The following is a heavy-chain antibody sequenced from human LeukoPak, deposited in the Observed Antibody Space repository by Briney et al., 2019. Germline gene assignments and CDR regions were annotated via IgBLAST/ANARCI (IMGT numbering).Heavy chain of an antibody. CDR2: INHSGST. CDR1: GGSFSGYY. Sequence: KSSETLSLTCAVYGGSFSGYYWSWIRQPPGKGLEWIGEINHSGSTNYNPSLKSRVTISVDTSKNQFSLKLSSVTAADTAVYYCARGGMDIVVVPAANWAPNFDYWGQGTLVTVS. CDR3: ARGGMDIVVVPAANWAPNFDY. V-gene: IGHV4-34*01. D-gene: IGHD2-2*03. J-gene: IGHJ4*02.